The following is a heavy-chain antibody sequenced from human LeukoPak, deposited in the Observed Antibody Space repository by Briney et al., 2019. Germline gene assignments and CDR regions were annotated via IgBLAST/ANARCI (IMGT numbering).Heavy chain of an antibody. CDR1: GYTFTSYA. CDR2: TTPSGGT. J-gene: IGHJ4*02. D-gene: IGHD5-24*01. Sequence: GASVKVSCKASGYTFTSYAIHWVRQAPGPGLEWMGWTTPSGGTNYPQKFQGRVAIAWDTYITTVYMDLSRLISDDTAVYYCARDRYGVGFAYLDYWGQGALVTVSS. CDR3: ARDRYGVGFAYLDY. V-gene: IGHV1-2*02.